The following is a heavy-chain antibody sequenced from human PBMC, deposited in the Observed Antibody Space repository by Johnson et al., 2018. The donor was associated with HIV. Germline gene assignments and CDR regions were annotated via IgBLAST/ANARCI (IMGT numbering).Heavy chain of an antibody. V-gene: IGHV3-NL1*01. CDR2: ISGSGGST. CDR1: GFTFSSYG. Sequence: QVQLVESGGGVVQPGRSLRLSCAASGFTFSSYGMHWVRQATGKGLEWVSAISGSGGSTYYADSVTGRFTISRDNSKNTVDLQMNSLRTEDTAIYYCAKADHSSGWYLAFDIWGQGTMVTVSS. J-gene: IGHJ3*02. CDR3: AKADHSSGWYLAFDI. D-gene: IGHD6-19*01.